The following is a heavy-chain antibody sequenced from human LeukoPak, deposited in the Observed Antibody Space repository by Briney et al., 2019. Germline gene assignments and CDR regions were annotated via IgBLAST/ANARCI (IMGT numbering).Heavy chain of an antibody. Sequence: FLRLSCAGSGFTLDDYGMHWVRQAPGKGLGWGSGIRWNCCSIGLADSGKGPFPLSRDNAKNSLYLQMNSLRAEDTALYYCAKAQTSLLWFGELFFWGQGTLVTVSS. CDR3: AKAQTSLLWFGELFF. CDR1: GFTLDDYG. CDR2: IRWNCCSI. J-gene: IGHJ4*02. V-gene: IGHV3-9*01. D-gene: IGHD3-10*01.